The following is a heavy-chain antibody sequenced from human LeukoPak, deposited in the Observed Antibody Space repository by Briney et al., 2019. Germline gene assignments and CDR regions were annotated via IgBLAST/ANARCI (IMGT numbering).Heavy chain of an antibody. J-gene: IGHJ4*02. D-gene: IGHD1-26*01. CDR3: ARDFYSGSYYDY. V-gene: IGHV1-18*01. CDR1: GYAFTSYG. CDR2: ISAYNGNT. Sequence: ASVKVSCKASGYAFTSYGISWVRQAPGQGLEWMGWISAYNGNTNYAQKSQGRVTMATDTSTSTAYMELRSLRSDDTAVYYCARDFYSGSYYDYWGQGTLVTVSS.